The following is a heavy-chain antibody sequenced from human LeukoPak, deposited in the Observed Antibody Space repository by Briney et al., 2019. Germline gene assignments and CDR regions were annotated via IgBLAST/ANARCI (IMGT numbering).Heavy chain of an antibody. D-gene: IGHD6-19*01. J-gene: IGHJ4*02. CDR3: AREGYSSSFDY. CDR1: GGSISSYY. CDR2: IYYGGST. V-gene: IGHV4-59*01. Sequence: SETLSLTCTVSGGSISSYYWSWIRQPPGKGLEWIGYIYYGGSTNYNPSLKSRVTISVDTSKNQFSLKLSSVTAADTAVYYCAREGYSSSFDYWGQGTLVTVSS.